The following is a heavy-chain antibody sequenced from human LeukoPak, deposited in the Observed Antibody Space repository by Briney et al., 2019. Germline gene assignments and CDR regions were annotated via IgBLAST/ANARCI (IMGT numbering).Heavy chain of an antibody. D-gene: IGHD3-3*01. J-gene: IGHJ5*02. CDR1: GGSISSGSYY. V-gene: IGHV4-61*02. CDR2: IYTSGST. Sequence: PSETLSLTCTVSGGSISSGSYYWSWIRQPAGKGLEWIGRIYTSGSTNYNPSLKSRVTISVDTSKNQFSLKLSSVTAADTAVYYCARGTKITIFGVAKGRNWFDPWGQGTLVTVSS. CDR3: ARGTKITIFGVAKGRNWFDP.